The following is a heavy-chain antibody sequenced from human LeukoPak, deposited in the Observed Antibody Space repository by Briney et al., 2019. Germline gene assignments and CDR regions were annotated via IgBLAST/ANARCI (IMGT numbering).Heavy chain of an antibody. CDR2: INHSGST. V-gene: IGHV4-34*01. Sequence: PSETLSLTCAVYGGSFSGYYWSWIRQPPGKGLEWIGEINHSGSTNYNPSLKSRVTISVDTSKNQFSLKLSSVTAADTAVYYCGRGRSPYSTTWYVDLWGQGTLVIASS. D-gene: IGHD6-13*01. CDR1: GGSFSGYY. CDR3: GRGRSPYSTTWYVDL. J-gene: IGHJ4*02.